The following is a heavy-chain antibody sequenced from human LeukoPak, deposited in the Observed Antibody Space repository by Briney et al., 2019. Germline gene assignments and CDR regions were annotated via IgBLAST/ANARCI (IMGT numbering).Heavy chain of an antibody. Sequence: ASVKVSCKASGYTFTSYGISWVRQAPGQGLEWMGWISAYNGNTNYAQKLQGSVTMTTDTSTSTAYMELRSLRSDDTAVYYCARDSGQRSHYYYYYYMDVWGKGTTVTVSS. J-gene: IGHJ6*03. D-gene: IGHD5-12*01. CDR1: GYTFTSYG. V-gene: IGHV1-18*01. CDR2: ISAYNGNT. CDR3: ARDSGQRSHYYYYYYMDV.